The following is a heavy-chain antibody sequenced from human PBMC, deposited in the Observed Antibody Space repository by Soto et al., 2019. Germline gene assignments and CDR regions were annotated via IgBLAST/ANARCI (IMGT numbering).Heavy chain of an antibody. J-gene: IGHJ4*02. V-gene: IGHV2-5*02. CDR2: IYWDDDK. CDR3: AHRLEVVAAGLFDY. Sequence: SGPTLVNPTQTLTLTCTFSGFSLSTSGVGVGWIRQPPGKALEWLALIYWDDDKRYSPSLKSRLTITKDTSKNQVVLTMTNMDPVDTVTYYCAHRLEVVAAGLFDYWGQGTLVTVSS. CDR1: GFSLSTSGVG. D-gene: IGHD2-15*01.